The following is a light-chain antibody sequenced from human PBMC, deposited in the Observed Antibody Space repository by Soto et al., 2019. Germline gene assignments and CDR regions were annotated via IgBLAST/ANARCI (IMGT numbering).Light chain of an antibody. V-gene: IGKV1-33*01. CDR1: QDLSNY. CDR3: QQYHTYSSIT. CDR2: DAS. Sequence: DIQMTQSPSSLSASVGDRVTITCQASQDLSNYLNWYQQKPGKAPKLLIYDASNLETGVPSRFSGSGSGTDFTFTISGLQPDDFATYYCQQYHTYSSITFGQGTRLEI. J-gene: IGKJ5*01.